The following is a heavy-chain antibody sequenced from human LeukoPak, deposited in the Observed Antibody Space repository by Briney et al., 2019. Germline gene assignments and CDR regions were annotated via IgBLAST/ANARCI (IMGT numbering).Heavy chain of an antibody. J-gene: IGHJ4*02. Sequence: GGSLRLSCAASGFKFDDRGMSWVRQALGKGLDWVSGLNWSGGKTGYADSVKGRFTISRDNSKNFVVLQMNSLRVEDTAFYYCARSASVAADYYFDSWGQGTLVTVSS. V-gene: IGHV3-20*04. D-gene: IGHD6-19*01. CDR2: LNWSGGKT. CDR1: GFKFDDRG. CDR3: ARSASVAADYYFDS.